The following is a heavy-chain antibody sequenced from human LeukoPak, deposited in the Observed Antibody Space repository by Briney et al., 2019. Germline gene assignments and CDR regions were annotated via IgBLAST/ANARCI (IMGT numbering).Heavy chain of an antibody. D-gene: IGHD3-10*01. CDR1: GFTFGDYA. J-gene: IGHJ4*02. Sequence: GRSLRLSCTASGFTFGDYAMSWVRQAPGKGLEWVGFIRSTAYGGTTEYAASVKGRFSISRDDSKSIAYLQMYSLKSEDTAVYYCARASWFGELLFHGYWGQGTLVTVSS. V-gene: IGHV3-49*04. CDR2: IRSTAYGGTT. CDR3: ARASWFGELLFHGY.